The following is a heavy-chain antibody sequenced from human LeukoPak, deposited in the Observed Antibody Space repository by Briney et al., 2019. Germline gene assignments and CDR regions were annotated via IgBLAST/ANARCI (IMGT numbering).Heavy chain of an antibody. J-gene: IGHJ4*02. Sequence: GASVKVSCKASGYTFTGYYMHWVRQAPGQGLEWMGWINPNSGGTNYAQKFQGRVTMTRDTSISTAYMELSRLRSDDTAVYYCARPRPTKTGIAVAGTGFDYWGQGTLVTVSS. D-gene: IGHD6-19*01. CDR2: INPNSGGT. CDR1: GYTFTGYY. V-gene: IGHV1-2*02. CDR3: ARPRPTKTGIAVAGTGFDY.